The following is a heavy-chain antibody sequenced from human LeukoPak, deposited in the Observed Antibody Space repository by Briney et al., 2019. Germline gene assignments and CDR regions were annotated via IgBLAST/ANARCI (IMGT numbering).Heavy chain of an antibody. J-gene: IGHJ4*02. CDR2: ISAYNGNT. D-gene: IGHD5-18*01. V-gene: IGHV1-18*01. CDR3: ARDPPPINLGYGRIFDY. CDR1: GYTFTSYG. Sequence: ASARVSCKASGYTFTSYGISWVRQAPGQGLEWMGWISAYNGNTNYAQKLQGRVTMTTDTSTSTAFMELRSLRSDDTAVYYCARDPPPINLGYGRIFDYWGQGTPVTLYS.